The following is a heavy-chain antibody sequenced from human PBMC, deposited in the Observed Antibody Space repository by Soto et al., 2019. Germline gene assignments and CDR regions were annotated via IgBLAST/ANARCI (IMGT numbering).Heavy chain of an antibody. CDR1: GGSISSYY. CDR3: ARTPPVAGGFVY. CDR2: IYYSGST. J-gene: IGHJ4*02. D-gene: IGHD6-19*01. Sequence: SETLSLTCTVSGGSISSYYWSWIRQPPGKGLEWIGYIYYSGSTNYNPSLKSRVTISVDTSKNQFSLKLSSVTAADTAVYYCARTPPVAGGFVYRGPGPLVTVFS. V-gene: IGHV4-59*01.